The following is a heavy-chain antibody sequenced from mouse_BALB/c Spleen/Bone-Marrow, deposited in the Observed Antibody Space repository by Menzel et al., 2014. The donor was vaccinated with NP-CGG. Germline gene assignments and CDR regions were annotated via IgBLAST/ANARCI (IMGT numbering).Heavy chain of an antibody. J-gene: IGHJ2*01. D-gene: IGHD2-14*01. CDR1: GFNIKDNY. CDR3: ARYRLGTYFDF. CDR2: IDPANGNA. Sequence: EVQRVESGAELVKPGASVKLSCTASGFNIKDNYMHWVKQRPEQGLEWIGRIDPANGNAKYDPKFQGKATITADTSSNTAYLQLSSLTSEDTAVYYCARYRLGTYFDFWGQGTTLTVSS. V-gene: IGHV14-3*02.